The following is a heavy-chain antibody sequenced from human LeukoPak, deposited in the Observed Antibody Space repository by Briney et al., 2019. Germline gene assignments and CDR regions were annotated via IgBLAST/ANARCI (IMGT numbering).Heavy chain of an antibody. J-gene: IGHJ4*02. D-gene: IGHD6-19*01. CDR2: ISSSSSTI. CDR1: GFTLSGYS. V-gene: IGHV3-48*01. CDR3: AKGAGGWAPFDH. Sequence: GGSLRLSYAASGFTLSGYSMNWVRQAPGKGLEWVSYISSSSSTIYYADSVKGRFTISRDNSKNTLYLQMNSLRAEDTAVYFCAKGAGGWAPFDHWGQGTLVTVSS.